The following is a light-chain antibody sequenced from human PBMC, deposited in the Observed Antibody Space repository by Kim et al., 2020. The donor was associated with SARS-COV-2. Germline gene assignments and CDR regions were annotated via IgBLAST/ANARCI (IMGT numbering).Light chain of an antibody. Sequence: GRRVHILLSGSSSNIRTNTVNWYQQIPGTAPKLLIYGSDQRPSGVSDRFSGSKSGTSASLAISGLQSEDEADYYCSSWDDILNGILFGGGTQLTVL. V-gene: IGLV1-44*01. CDR1: SSNIRTNT. CDR3: SSWDDILNGIL. CDR2: GSD. J-gene: IGLJ2*01.